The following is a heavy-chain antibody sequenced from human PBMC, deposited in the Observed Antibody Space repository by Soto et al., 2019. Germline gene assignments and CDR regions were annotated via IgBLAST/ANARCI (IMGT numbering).Heavy chain of an antibody. CDR2: IIRNIGTT. J-gene: IGHJ4*02. D-gene: IGHD6-19*01. Sequence: ASVKVSCKASGGTFSSYAISWVRQAPGQGLEWMGGIIRNIGTTNYAQKLQGRVTMTTDKSTSTAYMEVRSLRSDDTAVYYCARDDIAVAGTLCDYWAQGTLVTVSS. CDR1: GGTFSSYA. CDR3: ARDDIAVAGTLCDY. V-gene: IGHV1-69*05.